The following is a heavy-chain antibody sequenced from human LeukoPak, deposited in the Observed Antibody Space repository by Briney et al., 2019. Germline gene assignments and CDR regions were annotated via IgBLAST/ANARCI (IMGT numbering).Heavy chain of an antibody. D-gene: IGHD3-3*01. J-gene: IGHJ3*02. Sequence: ASVKVSCKASGYTFTSYGISWVRQAPGQGLEWMGWISAYNGNTNYAQKLQGRVTMTTDTSTSTAYMELRSLRSDDTAVYYCARGSYDFWSGGHDAFDIWGQGTMVTVSS. CDR3: ARGSYDFWSGGHDAFDI. CDR1: GYTFTSYG. CDR2: ISAYNGNT. V-gene: IGHV1-18*01.